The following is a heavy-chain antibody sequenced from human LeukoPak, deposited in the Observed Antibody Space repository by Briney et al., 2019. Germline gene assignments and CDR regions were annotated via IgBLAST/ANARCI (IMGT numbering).Heavy chain of an antibody. CDR1: GYSISSGYY. J-gene: IGHJ5*02. Sequence: SETLSLTCTVSGYSISSGYYWGWIRQPPGKGLEWIGSIYHSGSTYYNPSLKSRVTISVDTSKNQFSLKLSSVTAADTAVYYCARESSYSSGWYHLWFDPWGQGTLVTVSS. CDR3: ARESSYSSGWYHLWFDP. D-gene: IGHD6-19*01. V-gene: IGHV4-38-2*02. CDR2: IYHSGST.